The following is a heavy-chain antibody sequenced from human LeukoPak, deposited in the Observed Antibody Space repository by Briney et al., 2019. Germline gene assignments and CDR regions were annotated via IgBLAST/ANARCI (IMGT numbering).Heavy chain of an antibody. CDR2: ISSSSTI. CDR1: GFTFSSYS. J-gene: IGHJ4*02. V-gene: IGHV3-48*01. Sequence: GGSLRLSCAASGFTFSSYSMNWARQATGKGLEWVSYISSSSTIYYADSVKGRFTISRDNAKNSLYLQMNSLRAEDTAVYYCARALLWFGEFHFDYWGQGTLVTVSS. D-gene: IGHD3-10*01. CDR3: ARALLWFGEFHFDY.